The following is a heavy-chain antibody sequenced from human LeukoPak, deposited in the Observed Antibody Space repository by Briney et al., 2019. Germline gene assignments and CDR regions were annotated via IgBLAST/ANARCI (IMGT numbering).Heavy chain of an antibody. Sequence: GGSLRLSCAASGFTFSSYSMNWVRQAPGKGLEWVSSISSSSSYIYYAHSVKGRFTISRDNAKNSLYLQMNSLRAEDTAVYYCARVSNSYGRFDYWGQGTLVTVSS. CDR3: ARVSNSYGRFDY. J-gene: IGHJ4*02. CDR2: ISSSSSYI. D-gene: IGHD5-18*01. CDR1: GFTFSSYS. V-gene: IGHV3-21*01.